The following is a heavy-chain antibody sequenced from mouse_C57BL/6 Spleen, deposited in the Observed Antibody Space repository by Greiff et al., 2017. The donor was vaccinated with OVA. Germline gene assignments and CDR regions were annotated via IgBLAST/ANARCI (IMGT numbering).Heavy chain of an antibody. D-gene: IGHD2-3*01. CDR3: ARSYDGVFDY. CDR1: GFTFSSYA. CDR2: ISDGGSYT. J-gene: IGHJ2*01. V-gene: IGHV5-4*01. Sequence: EVQGVESGGGLVKPGGSLKLSCAASGFTFSSYAMSWVRQTPEKRLEWVATISDGGSYTYYPDNVKGRFTISRDNAKNNLYLQMSHLKSEDTAMYYCARSYDGVFDYWGQGTTLTVSS.